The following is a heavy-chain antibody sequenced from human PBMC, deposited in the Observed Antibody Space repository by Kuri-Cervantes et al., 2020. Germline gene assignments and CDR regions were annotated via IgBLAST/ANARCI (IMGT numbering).Heavy chain of an antibody. CDR2: IGTAGDT. D-gene: IGHD2-2*01. V-gene: IGHV3-13*01. CDR1: GFTFSSYD. J-gene: IGHJ4*02. Sequence: GGSLRLSCAASGFTFSSYDMHWVRQATGKGLEWVSAIGTAGDTYYPGSVKGRFTISRDNAKNSLYLQMNSLRAEDTAVYYCARVLVVVPAAYDYWGQGTLVTVSS. CDR3: ARVLVVVPAAYDY.